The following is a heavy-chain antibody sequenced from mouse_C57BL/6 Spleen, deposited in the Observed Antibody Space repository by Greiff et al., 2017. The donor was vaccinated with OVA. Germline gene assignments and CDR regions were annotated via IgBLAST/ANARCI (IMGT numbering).Heavy chain of an antibody. CDR1: GYTFTSYW. CDR3: ASQADYYGSSGFAY. J-gene: IGHJ3*01. Sequence: QVQLQQPGAELVMPGASVKLSCKASGYTFTSYWMHWVKQRPGQGLEWIGEIDPSDSYTNYNQKFKGKSTLTVDKSSSTAYMQLSSLTSEDSAVYYCASQADYYGSSGFAYWGQGTLVTVSA. D-gene: IGHD1-1*01. CDR2: IDPSDSYT. V-gene: IGHV1-69*01.